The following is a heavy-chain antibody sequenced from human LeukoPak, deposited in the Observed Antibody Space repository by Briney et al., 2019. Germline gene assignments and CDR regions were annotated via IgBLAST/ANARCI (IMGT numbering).Heavy chain of an antibody. CDR3: AKEGDWNLDY. CDR2: IKGDGSEK. V-gene: IGHV3-7*04. D-gene: IGHD1-1*01. CDR1: DFNFRSNW. Sequence: LGGSLRLSCVASDFNFRSNWMDWVRQAPGKGLEWVANIKGDGSEKNYVDSVKGRFSISRDNAKNSLYLEMNSLRAEDTGVYYCAKEGDWNLDYWGQGALVTVSS. J-gene: IGHJ4*02.